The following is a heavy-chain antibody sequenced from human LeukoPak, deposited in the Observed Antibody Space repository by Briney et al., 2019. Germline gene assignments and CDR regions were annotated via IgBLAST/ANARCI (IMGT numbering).Heavy chain of an antibody. V-gene: IGHV3-7*05. CDR2: IKEDGSET. D-gene: IGHD6-19*01. CDR3: ARVGGWLHYDS. CDR1: GFTFSRYW. J-gene: IGHJ4*02. Sequence: AGSLRLSCAASGFTFSRYWMTWVRQAPGKGLEGVANIKEDGSETYYGDSVKGRFTISRDNAETSLDLQMNSLRAEDTAVYYCARVGGWLHYDSWGQGTLVTVSS.